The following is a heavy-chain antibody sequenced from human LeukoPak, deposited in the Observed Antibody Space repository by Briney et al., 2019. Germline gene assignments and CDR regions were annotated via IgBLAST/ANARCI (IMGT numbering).Heavy chain of an antibody. CDR2: ISSSSSYI. J-gene: IGHJ3*02. CDR3: ARGILGSDAFDI. D-gene: IGHD3-3*02. Sequence: GGSLRLSCAASGFTFSSYSMNWFRQAPGKGLEWVSSISSSSSYIYYADSVKGRFTISRDNAKNSLYLQMNSLRAEDTAVYYCARGILGSDAFDIWGQGTMVAVSS. V-gene: IGHV3-21*01. CDR1: GFTFSSYS.